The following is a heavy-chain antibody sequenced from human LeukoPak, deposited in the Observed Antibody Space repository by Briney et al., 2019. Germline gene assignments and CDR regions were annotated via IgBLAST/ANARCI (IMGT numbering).Heavy chain of an antibody. V-gene: IGHV1-69*04. CDR2: IIPILGIA. D-gene: IGHD6-19*01. CDR1: GGTFSSYA. CDR3: ARGSPVAGPSSTPRYYYYGMDV. Sequence: GASVKASCKASGGTFSSYAISWVRQAPGQGLEWMGRIIPILGIANYAQKFQGRVTITADKSTSTAYMELSSLRSEDTAVYYCARGSPVAGPSSTPRYYYYGMDVWGQGTTVTVSS. J-gene: IGHJ6*02.